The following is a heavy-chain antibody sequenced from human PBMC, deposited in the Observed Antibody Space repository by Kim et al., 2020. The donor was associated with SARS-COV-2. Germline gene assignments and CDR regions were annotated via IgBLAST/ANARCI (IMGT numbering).Heavy chain of an antibody. J-gene: IGHJ4*02. CDR3: AKDRRGLYSSSSSYFDY. V-gene: IGHV3-9*01. D-gene: IGHD6-6*01. Sequence: GGSLRLSCAASGFTFDDYAMHWVRQAPGKGLEWVSGISWNSGSIGYADSVKGRFTISRDNAKNSLYLQMKSLRAEDTALYYCAKDRRGLYSSSSSYFDYWGQGTLVTVSS. CDR2: ISWNSGSI. CDR1: GFTFDDYA.